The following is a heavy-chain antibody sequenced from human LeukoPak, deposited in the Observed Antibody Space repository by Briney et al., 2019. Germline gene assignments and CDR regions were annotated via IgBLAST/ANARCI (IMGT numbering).Heavy chain of an antibody. V-gene: IGHV3-21*01. CDR2: ISSSSSYI. CDR3: EREGGSGIVDV. CDR1: GFTFSSYS. Sequence: GGSLRLSCAASGFTFSSYSMNWVRQAPGKGLEWVSSISSSSSYIYYAGSVKGRFTISRDNAKNSLYLQMNSLRAEDTAVYYCEREGGSGIVDVWGQGTTVTVSS. J-gene: IGHJ6*02. D-gene: IGHD3-10*01.